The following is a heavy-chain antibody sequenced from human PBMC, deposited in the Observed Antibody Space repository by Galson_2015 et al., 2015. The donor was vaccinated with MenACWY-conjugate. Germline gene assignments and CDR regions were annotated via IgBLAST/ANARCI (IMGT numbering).Heavy chain of an antibody. V-gene: IGHV4-31*03. Sequence: PLSLTCRVSGGSISSGPYYWSWLRQHPGKGLEWIGYISYSGSTYYNPSLESRLTISVDTSKNQFSLKLTYVTAADTAVYYCAATTLGGVWFGPWGQGTLVTASS. CDR1: GGSISSGPYY. D-gene: IGHD1/OR15-1a*01. CDR3: AATTLGGVWFGP. CDR2: ISYSGST. J-gene: IGHJ5*02.